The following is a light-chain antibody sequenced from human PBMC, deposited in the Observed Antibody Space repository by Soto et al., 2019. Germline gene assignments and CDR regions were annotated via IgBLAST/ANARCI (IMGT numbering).Light chain of an antibody. Sequence: EIVMTQSPATLSVSPGEIATLSFSASQSVSILLAWYQQKPGQAPRLLIHGATTSATGIPAMFSGSGSGTDFTLTISSLQPEDFATYYCHQSYSTPQTFGQGTKVDI. J-gene: IGKJ1*01. CDR3: HQSYSTPQT. V-gene: IGKV3-15*01. CDR2: GAT. CDR1: QSVSIL.